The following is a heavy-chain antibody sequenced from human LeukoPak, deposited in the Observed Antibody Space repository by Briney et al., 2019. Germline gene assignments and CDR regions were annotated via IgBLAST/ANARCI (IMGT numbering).Heavy chain of an antibody. CDR1: GGTFNNYA. V-gene: IGHV1-69*01. J-gene: IGHJ2*01. Sequence: ASVKVSCKASGGTFNNYAISWVRQAPGQGLEWMGGIIPIFGTANYAQKFQGRVTITADESTSTAYMELSSLRSEDTAVYYCAVRITNPPYFDLWGRGTLVTVSS. CDR2: IIPIFGTA. CDR3: AVRITNPPYFDL. D-gene: IGHD3-3*01.